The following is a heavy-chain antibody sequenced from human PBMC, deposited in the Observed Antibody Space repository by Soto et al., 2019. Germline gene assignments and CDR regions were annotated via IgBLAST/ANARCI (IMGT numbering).Heavy chain of an antibody. Sequence: PSETLSLTCTVSGASISPYYWTWIRQPPGKGLEWIGYIFSSGNTNYNPSLKSRVTISVDTSKYQFSLKLRSVTAADTAVYYCARAYYYGSPSYRGMDVWGQGTTVTVSS. D-gene: IGHD3-10*01. CDR2: IFSSGNT. V-gene: IGHV4-59*01. J-gene: IGHJ6*02. CDR1: GASISPYY. CDR3: ARAYYYGSPSYRGMDV.